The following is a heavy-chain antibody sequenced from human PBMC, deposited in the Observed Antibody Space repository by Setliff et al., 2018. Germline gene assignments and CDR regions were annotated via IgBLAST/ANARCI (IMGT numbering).Heavy chain of an antibody. CDR2: ISNRVEGHTT. CDR1: GFTVSDHF. CDR3: VRDDVRGYYMDV. V-gene: IGHV3-72*01. J-gene: IGHJ6*03. Sequence: GGSLRLSCAASGFTVSDHFFDWVRQAPGKGLEWVGRISNRVEGHTTQYVSSVQGRFTISTDDSKNSLYLQMNGLKIEDTAVYYCVRDDVRGYYMDVWGKGTTVTVS. D-gene: IGHD3-10*02.